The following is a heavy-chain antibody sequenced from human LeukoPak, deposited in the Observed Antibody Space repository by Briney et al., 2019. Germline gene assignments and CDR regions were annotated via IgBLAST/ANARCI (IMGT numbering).Heavy chain of an antibody. CDR1: GGSFSGYY. CDR3: ARGRNGQYYFDY. V-gene: IGHV4-34*01. CDR2: INHSGTT. Sequence: QASETLSLTCAVYGGSFSGYYWSWIRQPPGKGLEWIGEINHSGTTKYNPSLKSRVTISVDTSKNQFSLKLSSVSAADSAMYYCARGRNGQYYFDYWGQGTLVTVSS. D-gene: IGHD1-1*01. J-gene: IGHJ4*02.